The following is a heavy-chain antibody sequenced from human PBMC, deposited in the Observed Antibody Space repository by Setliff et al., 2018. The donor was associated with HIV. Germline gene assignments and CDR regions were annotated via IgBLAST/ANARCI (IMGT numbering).Heavy chain of an antibody. Sequence: SETLSLTCTVSGGSISSSTYYWGWIRQPPGKGLEWIGTIYYSGSTYYNPSLKSRLTISVDTSKNQFSLKLSSVTAADTAVYYCAGRDGYSYGFYFDYWGQGTLVTVSS. CDR3: AGRDGYSYGFYFDY. CDR1: GGSISSSTYY. CDR2: IYYSGST. D-gene: IGHD5-18*01. V-gene: IGHV4-39*01. J-gene: IGHJ4*02.